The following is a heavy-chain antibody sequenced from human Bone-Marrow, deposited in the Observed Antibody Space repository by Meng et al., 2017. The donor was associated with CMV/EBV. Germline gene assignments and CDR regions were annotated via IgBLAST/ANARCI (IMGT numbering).Heavy chain of an antibody. Sequence: ASVKVSCKASGYTFTSYGISWVRQAPGQGLEWMGWISAYNGNTNYAQKLQGRVTMTTDTSTSTAYMELRSLRSEDTAVYYCARVSANFHCSSTSCYTLTGSFDDWGQGTLVTVSS. J-gene: IGHJ4*02. V-gene: IGHV1-18*01. CDR3: ARVSANFHCSSTSCYTLTGSFDD. CDR1: GYTFTSYG. D-gene: IGHD2-2*02. CDR2: ISAYNGNT.